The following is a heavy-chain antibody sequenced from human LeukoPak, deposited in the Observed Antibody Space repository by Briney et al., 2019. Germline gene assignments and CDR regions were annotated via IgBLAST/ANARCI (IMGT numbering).Heavy chain of an antibody. D-gene: IGHD2-2*01. CDR2: IKQDGSEI. CDR3: ARYAVVVPVATWGMDV. V-gene: IGHV3-7*01. CDR1: GFTFSTYW. Sequence: GGSLRLSCAASGFTFSTYWMTWVRQAPGRGLEWVANIKQDGSEIHYLDSVKGRFSISRDNAKNSLYLQMNSLRAEDTAVHYCARYAVVVPVATWGMDVWGQGTTVTVSS. J-gene: IGHJ6*02.